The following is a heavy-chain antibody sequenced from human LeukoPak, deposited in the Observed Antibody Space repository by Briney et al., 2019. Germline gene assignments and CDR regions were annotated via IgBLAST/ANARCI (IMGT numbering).Heavy chain of an antibody. CDR3: ARGGRAVIINY. Sequence: SETLSLTCTVSGGSISSYYWSWIRQPPGKGLEWIGYIYYSGSTNYNPSLKSRVTISVDTSKNQFSLKLSSVTAADTAVYYCARGGRAVIINYWGQGALVTVSS. CDR1: GGSISSYY. D-gene: IGHD3-10*01. J-gene: IGHJ4*02. CDR2: IYYSGST. V-gene: IGHV4-59*01.